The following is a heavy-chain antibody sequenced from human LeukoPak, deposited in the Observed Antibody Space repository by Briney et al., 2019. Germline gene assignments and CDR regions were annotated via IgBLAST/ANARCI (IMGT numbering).Heavy chain of an antibody. D-gene: IGHD3-22*01. CDR3: AKTASEGGYYGSYYYGMDV. CDR1: GFTFSSHS. V-gene: IGHV3-48*01. CDR2: ITSDSVTR. J-gene: IGHJ6*02. Sequence: GGSLRLSCAASGFTFSSHSMTWVRQAPGQGLEWVSYITSDSVTRFYADSVKGRFTASRDNAEKSMYLQMNNLRAEDTAVYYCAKTASEGGYYGSYYYGMDVWGQGTTVTVSS.